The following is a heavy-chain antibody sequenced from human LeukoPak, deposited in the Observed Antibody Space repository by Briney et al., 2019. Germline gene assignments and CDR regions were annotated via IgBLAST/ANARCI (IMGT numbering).Heavy chain of an antibody. D-gene: IGHD4-17*01. V-gene: IGHV3-30*19. CDR3: ARARLRSLYYFDY. Sequence: PGGSLRLSCAASGSTFSSYGMHWVRQAPGKGLEWVAVISYDGSNKYYADSVKGRFTISRDNSKNTLYLQMNSLRAEDTAVYYCARARLRSLYYFDYWGQGTLVTASS. CDR2: ISYDGSNK. J-gene: IGHJ4*02. CDR1: GSTFSSYG.